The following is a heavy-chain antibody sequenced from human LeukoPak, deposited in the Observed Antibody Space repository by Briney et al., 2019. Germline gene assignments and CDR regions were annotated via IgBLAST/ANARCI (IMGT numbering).Heavy chain of an antibody. J-gene: IGHJ2*01. D-gene: IGHD6-13*01. Sequence: GGSLRLSCAASGFTFNYYWLTWVRQAPGKGLEWVANIQQDGSEKYYVDSVKGRFIISRDNAKNSLYLQMNSLRAGDTAVYYCARVSGAAAGNFNLWGRGTLVTVSS. V-gene: IGHV3-7*01. CDR3: ARVSGAAAGNFNL. CDR1: GFTFNYYW. CDR2: IQQDGSEK.